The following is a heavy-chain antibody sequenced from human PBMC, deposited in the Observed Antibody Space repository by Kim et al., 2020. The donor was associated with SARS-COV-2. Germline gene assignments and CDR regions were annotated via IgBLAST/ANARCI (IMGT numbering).Heavy chain of an antibody. J-gene: IGHJ5*02. V-gene: IGHV4-61*01. CDR3: ARDGAAAGTLLWFDP. CDR1: GGSVSSGSYY. Sequence: SETLSLTCTVSGGSVSSGSYYWSWIRQPPGKGLEWIGYIYYSGSTNYNPSLKSRVTISVDTSKNQFSLKLSSVTAADTAVYYCARDGAAAGTLLWFDPWGQGTLVTVSS. D-gene: IGHD6-13*01. CDR2: IYYSGST.